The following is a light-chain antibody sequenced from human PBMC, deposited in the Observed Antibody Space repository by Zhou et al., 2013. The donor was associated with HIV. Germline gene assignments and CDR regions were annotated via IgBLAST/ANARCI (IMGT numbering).Light chain of an antibody. V-gene: IGKV1-17*01. J-gene: IGKJ4*01. CDR2: KAS. CDR3: QQYNSYPT. CDR1: QTISNY. Sequence: DIQMTQSPSSLSASAGDRVTITCRASQTISNYLNWYQQKPGKAPTLLIYKASNLQSGVPSRFSGSGSGTEFTLTISSLQPDDFATYYCQQYNSYPTFGGGTKVEIK.